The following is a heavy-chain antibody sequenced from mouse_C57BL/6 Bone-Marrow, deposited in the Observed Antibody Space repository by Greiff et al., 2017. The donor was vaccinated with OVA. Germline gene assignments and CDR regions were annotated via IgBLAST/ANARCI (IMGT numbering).Heavy chain of an antibody. D-gene: IGHD2-4*01. V-gene: IGHV14-2*01. CDR3: ARSHYDEAWFAY. J-gene: IGHJ3*01. CDR1: GFNIKDYY. CDR2: IDPEDGET. Sequence: EVKLVESGAELVKPGASVKLSCTASGFNIKDYYMHWVKQRTEQGLEWIGRIDPEDGETKYAPKFQGKATLTADTSSNTAYLQLSSLTSEDTAVYYCARSHYDEAWFAYWGQGTLVTVSA.